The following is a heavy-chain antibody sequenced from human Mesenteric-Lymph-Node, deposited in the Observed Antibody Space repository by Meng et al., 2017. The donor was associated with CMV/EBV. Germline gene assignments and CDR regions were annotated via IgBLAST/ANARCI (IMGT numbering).Heavy chain of an antibody. Sequence: SETLSLTCSVSGASVSSDSYYWSWSRQPPGKGLEWIGYIYYSGSTNYNPSLKSRVTISVDTSKNQFSLKLSSVTAADTAVYYCARDFGVYYDFWSGGYGMDVWGQGTTVTVSS. D-gene: IGHD3-3*01. V-gene: IGHV4-61*01. CDR3: ARDFGVYYDFWSGGYGMDV. CDR2: IYYSGST. CDR1: GASVSSDSYY. J-gene: IGHJ6*02.